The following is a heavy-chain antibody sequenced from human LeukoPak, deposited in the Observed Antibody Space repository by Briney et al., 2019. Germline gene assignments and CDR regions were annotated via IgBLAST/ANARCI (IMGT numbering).Heavy chain of an antibody. CDR2: INPNTGGT. CDR1: GYTFSGYF. J-gene: IGHJ4*02. Sequence: ASVKVSCKASGYTFSGYFMHWVRQAPGQGLEWMGWINPNTGGTSYVQKFQGRVTMTRDTSISTAYMELSRLRSDDTAVYYCATDERGTAGTEFRDWGQGTLVTVSS. D-gene: IGHD1-1*01. CDR3: ATDERGTAGTEFRD. V-gene: IGHV1-2*02.